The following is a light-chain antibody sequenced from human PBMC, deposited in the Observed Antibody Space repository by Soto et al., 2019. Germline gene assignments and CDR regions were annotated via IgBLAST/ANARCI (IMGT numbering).Light chain of an antibody. CDR2: DAS. CDR3: QQYKSTRET. CDR1: QSISSW. J-gene: IGKJ1*01. V-gene: IGKV1-5*01. Sequence: DIQMTQSPSTLSASVGDRVTITCRASQSISSWLAWYQQKPGKAPKLLIYDASSLESGVPSRFSGSGSGTEFTLTISSLQPDDFATYYCQQYKSTRETFGQGTKVDIK.